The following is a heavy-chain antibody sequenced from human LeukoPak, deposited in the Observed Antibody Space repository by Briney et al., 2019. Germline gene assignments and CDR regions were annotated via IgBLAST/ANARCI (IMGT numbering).Heavy chain of an antibody. J-gene: IGHJ4*02. Sequence: SETLSLTCAVYGGSFSGYYWSWIRQPPGKGLEWIGSIYHSGSTYYNPSLKSRVTISVDTSKNQFSLKLSSVTAADTAVYYCARDQRGSSGWYYGYWGQGTLVTVSS. CDR2: IYHSGST. V-gene: IGHV4-34*01. CDR3: ARDQRGSSGWYYGY. D-gene: IGHD6-19*01. CDR1: GGSFSGYY.